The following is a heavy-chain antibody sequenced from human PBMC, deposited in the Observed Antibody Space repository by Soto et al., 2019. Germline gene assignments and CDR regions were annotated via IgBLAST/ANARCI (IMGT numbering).Heavy chain of an antibody. D-gene: IGHD3-10*01. CDR1: GGTFTTHA. V-gene: IGHV1-69*13. Sequence: SVKVSCKASGGTFTTHAFNWVRQAPGQGLEWVGGIIPIFGTPNYAQKFQGRVTITADGSTSTVYMELSSLTSEDTAVYYCARDLEFRDGNISHLDYWGQGTLVTVSS. CDR3: ARDLEFRDGNISHLDY. J-gene: IGHJ4*02. CDR2: IIPIFGTP.